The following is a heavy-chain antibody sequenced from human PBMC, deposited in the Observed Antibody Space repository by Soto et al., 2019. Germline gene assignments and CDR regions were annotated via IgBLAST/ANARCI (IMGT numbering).Heavy chain of an antibody. J-gene: IGHJ3*02. Sequence: VGSLRLSGAASGFTFSSYSMNWVRQARGKGLEWVSSISSSSSYIYYADSVKGRFTISRDNAKNSLYLQMNSLRAEDTAVYYCAGEGVIVVVPAAMEAFDIWGQGTMVTVSS. CDR2: ISSSSSYI. D-gene: IGHD2-2*01. CDR1: GFTFSSYS. CDR3: AGEGVIVVVPAAMEAFDI. V-gene: IGHV3-21*01.